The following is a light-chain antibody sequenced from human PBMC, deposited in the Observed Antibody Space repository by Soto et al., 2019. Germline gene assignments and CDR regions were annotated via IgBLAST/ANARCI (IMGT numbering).Light chain of an antibody. CDR1: ISDIGGYEY. CDR2: EVT. V-gene: IGLV2-14*01. J-gene: IGLJ1*01. Sequence: QSALTQPASVSGSPGQSITISCTGTISDIGGYEYVSWYQQHPGKAPRLMLYEVTYRPSGVSNRFSGSKSGSTASLTISGLQAEDEADYYCSSYTDSSTLGLYVFGTGTKVTVL. CDR3: SSYTDSSTLGLYV.